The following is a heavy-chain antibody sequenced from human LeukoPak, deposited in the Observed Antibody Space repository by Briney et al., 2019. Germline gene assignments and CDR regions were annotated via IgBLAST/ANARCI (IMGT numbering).Heavy chain of an antibody. CDR2: IYYSGST. Sequence: SQTLSLTCTVSGGSISSGGYYWSWIRQHPGKGLEWIGYIYYSGSTYYNPSLKSRVTISVDTSKNQFSLRLSSVTAADTAVYYCARRMGYGDYHFDYWGQGTLVTVSS. J-gene: IGHJ4*02. CDR3: ARRMGYGDYHFDY. D-gene: IGHD4-17*01. CDR1: GGSISSGGYY. V-gene: IGHV4-31*03.